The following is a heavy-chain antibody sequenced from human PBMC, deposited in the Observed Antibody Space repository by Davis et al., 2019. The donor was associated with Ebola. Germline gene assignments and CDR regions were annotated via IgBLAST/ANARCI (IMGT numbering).Heavy chain of an antibody. CDR3: ARDWGMATPFDY. CDR1: GGTFSNYA. D-gene: IGHD5-24*01. CDR2: IIPLFGTA. J-gene: IGHJ4*02. Sequence: SVKVSCKASGGTFSNYAISWVRQAPGQGLEWMGGIIPLFGTANYAQKFRGRVTITADESTSTAYMELRSLRSEDTAVYYCARDWGMATPFDYWGQGTLVTVSS. V-gene: IGHV1-69*13.